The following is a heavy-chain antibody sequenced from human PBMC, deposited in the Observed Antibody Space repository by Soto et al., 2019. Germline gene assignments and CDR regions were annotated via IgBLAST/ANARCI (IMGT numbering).Heavy chain of an antibody. D-gene: IGHD2-15*01. J-gene: IGHJ6*02. Sequence: GGSLRLSCAASGFTFSSYAMSWVRQAPGKGLEWVSAISGSGGSTYYEDSVKGRFTISRDNSKNKLYLQMNSLRAEDTAVYYCANPGFCSYGMDVWGQGTTVPVSS. CDR1: GFTFSSYA. CDR3: ANPGFCSYGMDV. V-gene: IGHV3-23*01. CDR2: ISGSGGST.